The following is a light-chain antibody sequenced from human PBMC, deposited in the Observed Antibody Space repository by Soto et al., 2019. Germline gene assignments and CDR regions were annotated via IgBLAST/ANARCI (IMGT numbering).Light chain of an antibody. V-gene: IGKV3-15*01. J-gene: IGKJ5*01. Sequence: EIVMTQSPATLSVSPGERSTLSCRASQSVSSNLAWYQQKPGQXPRXXIYGASTRATGIPARFSGSGSGTELTITISSLQSEDFAVYYCQQYNNWPRTFGQGTRLEIK. CDR3: QQYNNWPRT. CDR2: GAS. CDR1: QSVSSN.